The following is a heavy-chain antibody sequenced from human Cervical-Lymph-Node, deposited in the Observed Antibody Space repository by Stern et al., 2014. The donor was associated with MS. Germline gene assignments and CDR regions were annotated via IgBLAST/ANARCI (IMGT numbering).Heavy chain of an antibody. D-gene: IGHD1-1*01. CDR3: ARDNDDNGMDV. V-gene: IGHV1-69*06. J-gene: IGHJ6*02. CDR1: GITFSNFG. CDR2: IIPIFGTS. Sequence: VQLVESGAEVKKPGSSVRVSCKASGITFSNFGFSWVRQAPGQGLDWRGGIIPIFGTSHYAQKFQGRGTITADISTNTTYMELTSLRFEDTAIYFCARDNDDNGMDVWGQGTTVSVSS.